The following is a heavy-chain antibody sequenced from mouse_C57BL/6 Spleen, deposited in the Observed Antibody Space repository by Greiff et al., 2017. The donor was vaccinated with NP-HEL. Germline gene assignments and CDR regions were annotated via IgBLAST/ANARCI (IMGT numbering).Heavy chain of an antibody. V-gene: IGHV1-81*01. J-gene: IGHJ3*01. CDR1: GYTFTSYG. CDR2: IYPRSGNT. D-gene: IGHD1-1*01. CDR3: ARGESLFGFAY. Sequence: VKLMESGAELARPGASVKLSCKASGYTFTSYGISWVKQRTGQGLEWIGEIYPRSGNTYYNEKFKGKATLTADKSSSTAYMELRSLTSEDSAVYFCARGESLFGFAYWGQGTLVTVSA.